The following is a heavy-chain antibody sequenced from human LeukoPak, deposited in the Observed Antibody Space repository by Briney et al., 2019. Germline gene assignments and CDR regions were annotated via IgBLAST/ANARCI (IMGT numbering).Heavy chain of an antibody. CDR3: RYFLPHFDY. D-gene: IGHD2/OR15-2a*01. V-gene: IGHV3-23*01. CDR2: ISGSGGST. CDR1: GFTFRTYA. Sequence: GGSLRLSCAASGFTFRTYAMSWVRQAPGKGLGWVSGISGSGGSTHYADSVKGRFTISRDNSKNTLYLQMNSLRAEDTAVYYCRYFLPHFDYWGQGTLVTVSS. J-gene: IGHJ4*02.